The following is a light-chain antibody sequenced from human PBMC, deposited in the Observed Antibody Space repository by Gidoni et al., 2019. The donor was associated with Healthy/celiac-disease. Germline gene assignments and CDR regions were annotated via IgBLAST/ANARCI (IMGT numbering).Light chain of an antibody. CDR3: QQYGSS. CDR2: GAS. Sequence: EIVLTQSPGTLSLSPGERATLSCRASQSVSSSDLARYQQKPGQAPRLLIYGASSRATGIPDRFSGSGSGTDFTLNISILEPENFAVYYCQQYGSSFGQGTRLEMK. CDR1: QSVSSSD. J-gene: IGKJ5*01. V-gene: IGKV3-20*01.